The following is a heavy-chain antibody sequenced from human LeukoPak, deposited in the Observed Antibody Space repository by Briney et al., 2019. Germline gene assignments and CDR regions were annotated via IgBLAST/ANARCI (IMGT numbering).Heavy chain of an antibody. D-gene: IGHD3-10*01. V-gene: IGHV3-23*01. CDR3: ASDVLLWFRESFGDY. CDR1: GFTFSSYA. Sequence: GGSLRLSCAASGFTFSSYAMSWVRQAPGKGLEWVSAISGSGGSTYYADSVKGRFTISRGNSKNTLYLQMNSLRAEDTAVYYCASDVLLWFRESFGDYWGQGTLVTVSS. CDR2: ISGSGGST. J-gene: IGHJ4*02.